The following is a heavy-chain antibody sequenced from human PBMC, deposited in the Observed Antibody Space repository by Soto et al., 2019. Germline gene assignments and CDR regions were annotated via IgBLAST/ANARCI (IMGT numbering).Heavy chain of an antibody. Sequence: VQLQESGPGLVTPSQTLSLTCTVFGGSVSIGDYLWSWIRQRPGKGLEWIGYINDSGNTYYNPYLKSRVTISLDTSKNQFYLTVTSMTAADTAVYFCARARGGDSGDYASLFDRWGQGNLVTVSS. CDR1: GGSVSIGDYL. J-gene: IGHJ5*02. D-gene: IGHD4-17*01. CDR2: INDSGNT. CDR3: ARARGGDSGDYASLFDR. V-gene: IGHV4-30-4*01.